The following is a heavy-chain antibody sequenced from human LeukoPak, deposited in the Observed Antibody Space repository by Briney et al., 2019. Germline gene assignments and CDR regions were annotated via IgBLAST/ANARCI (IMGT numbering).Heavy chain of an antibody. CDR1: GGSISGYY. CDR3: TKRQGPTSGSYDYFDP. J-gene: IGHJ5*02. D-gene: IGHD1-26*01. V-gene: IGHV4-4*09. Sequence: SETLSLTCTVSGGSISGYYWSWIRQPPGQGLEWIAYIHSSGYTNYNPSLKSRVTISVDTSKNQFSLKVTFVTAADTAMYYCTKRQGPTSGSYDYFDPWGQGTLVTVSS. CDR2: IHSSGYT.